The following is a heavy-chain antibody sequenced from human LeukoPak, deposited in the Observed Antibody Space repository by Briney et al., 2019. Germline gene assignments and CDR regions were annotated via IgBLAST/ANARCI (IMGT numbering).Heavy chain of an antibody. D-gene: IGHD2-15*01. J-gene: IGHJ5*02. CDR1: GFTLSSYW. V-gene: IGHV3-74*01. CDR2: INSDGSST. Sequence: HPARSLRLSCAASGFTLSSYWMHWVRQAPGKRLGWVSRINSDGSSTIYADSVKGRFTISRDNAKNTLYLQMNSLRAEDTAVYYCARGGLAAFIDPWGQGTLVTVSS. CDR3: ARGGLAAFIDP.